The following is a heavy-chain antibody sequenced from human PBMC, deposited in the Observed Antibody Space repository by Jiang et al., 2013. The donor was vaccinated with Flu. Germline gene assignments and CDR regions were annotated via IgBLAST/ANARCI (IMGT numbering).Heavy chain of an antibody. J-gene: IGHJ6*02. V-gene: IGHV3-21*01. D-gene: IGHD1-26*01. CDR1: GFTFSSYS. CDR3: ARDWSGSPHQGEYYYYYGMDV. CDR2: ISSSSSYI. Sequence: GLVKPGGSLRLSCAASGFTFSSYSMNWVRQAPGKGLEWVSSISSSSSYIYYADSVKGRFTISRDNAKNSLYLQMNSLRAEDTAVYYCARDWSGSPHQGEYYYYYGMDVWGQGTTVTVSS.